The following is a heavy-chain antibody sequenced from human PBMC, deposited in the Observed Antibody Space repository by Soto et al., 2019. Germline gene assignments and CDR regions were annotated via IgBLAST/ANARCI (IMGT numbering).Heavy chain of an antibody. V-gene: IGHV3-74*01. CDR1: GFTFSSYW. CDR3: TKGYSANMGAY. J-gene: IGHJ4*02. CDR2: INSDGSST. Sequence: EVQLVESGGGLVQPGGSLRLSCAASGFTFSSYWMHWVRQDTGKGLVWVSRINSDGSSTSYADSVKGRFTISRDNAKNTLYLQMNSLRAEDTAVYYCTKGYSANMGAYWGQGTLVTVSS. D-gene: IGHD6-13*01.